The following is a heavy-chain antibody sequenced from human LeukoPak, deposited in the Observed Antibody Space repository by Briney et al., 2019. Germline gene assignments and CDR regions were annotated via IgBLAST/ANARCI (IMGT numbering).Heavy chain of an antibody. J-gene: IGHJ6*03. D-gene: IGHD1-7*01. CDR3: ARVRAGTTHYYYYYMDV. V-gene: IGHV1-69*05. Sequence: GASVKVSCKASGGTFSSYAISWVQQAPGQGLEWMGRIIPIFGTANYAQKFQGRVTITTDESTSTAYMELSSLRSEDTAVYYCARVRAGTTHYYYYYMDVWGKGTTVTVSS. CDR2: IIPIFGTA. CDR1: GGTFSSYA.